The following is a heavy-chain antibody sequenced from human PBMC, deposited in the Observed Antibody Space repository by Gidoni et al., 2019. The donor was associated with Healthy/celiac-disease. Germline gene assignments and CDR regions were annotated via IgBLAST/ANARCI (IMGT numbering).Heavy chain of an antibody. Sequence: QAPGKGLEWVGFIRSKAYGGTTEYAASVKGRFTISRDDSKSIAYLQMNSLKTEDTAVYYCTRQYDFWSGYHDYWGQGTLVTVSS. D-gene: IGHD3-3*01. J-gene: IGHJ4*02. CDR2: IRSKAYGGTT. V-gene: IGHV3-49*02. CDR3: TRQYDFWSGYHDY.